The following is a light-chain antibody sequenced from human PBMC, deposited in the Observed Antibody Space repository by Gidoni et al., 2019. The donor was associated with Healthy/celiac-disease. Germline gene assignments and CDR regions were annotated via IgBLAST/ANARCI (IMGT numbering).Light chain of an antibody. J-gene: IGKJ2*01. Sequence: DIQMTQPPSTLSASVGDRVTITCRASQSISSWLAWYQQKPGKAPNLLIYKASSLESGVPSRFSGSGSGTEFTLTISSLQPDDFATYYCQQYNSYPATFXXXTKLEIK. CDR3: QQYNSYPAT. CDR2: KAS. CDR1: QSISSW. V-gene: IGKV1-5*03.